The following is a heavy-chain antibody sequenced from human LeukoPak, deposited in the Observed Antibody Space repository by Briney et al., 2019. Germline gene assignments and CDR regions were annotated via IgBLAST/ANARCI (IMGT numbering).Heavy chain of an antibody. D-gene: IGHD3-22*01. J-gene: IGHJ4*02. Sequence: GASVKVSCKASGYTFTSYGISWVRQAPGQGLEWMGWIRPYNGNTNYAQKLQGRVTTTTDTSTSTAYMELRSLRSDDTAIYYCARDVEMYYDSSAYGDYWGQGTLVTVSS. CDR3: ARDVEMYYDSSAYGDY. CDR2: IRPYNGNT. CDR1: GYTFTSYG. V-gene: IGHV1-18*01.